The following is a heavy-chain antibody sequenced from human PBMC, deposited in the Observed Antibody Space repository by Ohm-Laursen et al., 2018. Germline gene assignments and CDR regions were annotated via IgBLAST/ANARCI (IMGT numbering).Heavy chain of an antibody. CDR3: TRDGLDHGDS. J-gene: IGHJ4*02. CDR1: GFTFSRYA. V-gene: IGHV3-23*01. CDR2: LSGGGDST. D-gene: IGHD3/OR15-3a*01. Sequence: SLRLSCAASGFTFSRYAMSWVRQAPGKGLEWVSALSGGGDSTDYADSVKGRFTISRDNAKNSLYLQMNSLRAEDTAVYYCTRDGLDHGDSWGQGTLVTVSS.